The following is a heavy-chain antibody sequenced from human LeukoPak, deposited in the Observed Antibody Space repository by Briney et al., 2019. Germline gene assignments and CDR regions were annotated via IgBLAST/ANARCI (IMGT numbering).Heavy chain of an antibody. Sequence: GGSQRLSCAASGFTFSSYSMNWVRQAPGKGLEWVSSISSSTTYIYYADSVKGRFTVSRDNAKSSLYLQMNSLRAEDTAVYYCARVVPPYSFQPIDYWGQGTLVTVSS. CDR1: GFTFSSYS. J-gene: IGHJ4*02. V-gene: IGHV3-21*01. CDR2: ISSSTTYI. D-gene: IGHD2-8*01. CDR3: ARVVPPYSFQPIDY.